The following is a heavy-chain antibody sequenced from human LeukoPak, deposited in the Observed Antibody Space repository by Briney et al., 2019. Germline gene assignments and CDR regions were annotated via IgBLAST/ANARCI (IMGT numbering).Heavy chain of an antibody. D-gene: IGHD3-22*01. CDR1: GGSISSGDYY. J-gene: IGHJ5*02. Sequence: SQTLSLTCAVSGGSISSGDYYWSWIRQPPGKGLEWIAYMYYSGSTYYNPSLKSRVTMSADTSKNQFSLKLSSVTAADTAVYYCARPYYYDSRIDPWGQGTLVTVSS. V-gene: IGHV4-30-4*01. CDR2: MYYSGST. CDR3: ARPYYYDSRIDP.